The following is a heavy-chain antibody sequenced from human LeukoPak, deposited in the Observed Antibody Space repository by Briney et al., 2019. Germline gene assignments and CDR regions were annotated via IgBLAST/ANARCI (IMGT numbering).Heavy chain of an antibody. V-gene: IGHV3-7*03. CDR3: ARNNGMDV. Sequence: WMTWVRQVPGXGPEWVANVNRDGSETYYLDSVKGRFTISKDNAKNSLYLQMNSLRAEDTALYHCARNNGMDVWGQGTTVIVSS. CDR1: W. J-gene: IGHJ6*02. CDR2: VNRDGSET.